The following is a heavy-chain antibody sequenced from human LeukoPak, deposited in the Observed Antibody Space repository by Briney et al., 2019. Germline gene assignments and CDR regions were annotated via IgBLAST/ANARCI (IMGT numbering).Heavy chain of an antibody. D-gene: IGHD2-2*01. V-gene: IGHV3-23*01. CDR1: GFTFSSYA. CDR2: ISGSGGST. J-gene: IGHJ1*01. CDR3: AKYFLSTSCPRH. Sequence: PGGSLRLSCAASGFTFSSYAMSWVRQAPGKGLEWVSAISGSGGSTYYADSVKGRFTISRDNSKNTLYLQMNSLRAEDTAVYSCAKYFLSTSCPRHWGQGTLVTVSS.